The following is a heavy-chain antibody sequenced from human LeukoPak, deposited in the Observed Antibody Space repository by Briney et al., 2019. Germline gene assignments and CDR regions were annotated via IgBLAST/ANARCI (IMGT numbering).Heavy chain of an antibody. Sequence: PSETLSLTYTVSGYSISSGYYWGWIRQPPGKGLEWIGSIYHSGSTYYNPSLKSRVTISVDTSKNQFSLKLSSVTAADTAVYYCARGGQWGAFDIWGQGTMVTVSS. D-gene: IGHD6-19*01. CDR2: IYHSGST. V-gene: IGHV4-38-2*02. CDR3: ARGGQWGAFDI. J-gene: IGHJ3*02. CDR1: GYSISSGYY.